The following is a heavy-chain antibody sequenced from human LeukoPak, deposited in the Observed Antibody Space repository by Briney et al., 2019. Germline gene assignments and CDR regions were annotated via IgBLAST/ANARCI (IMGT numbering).Heavy chain of an antibody. CDR2: IYTSGST. Sequence: SETLSLTCTVSGGSISSYYWSWIRQPAGKGLEWIGRIYTSGSTNYNPSLKSRVTMSVDTSKNQFSLKLSSVTAADTAVYYCARHCRAVLVVPVARGDYFDYLGQGTLVTVSS. V-gene: IGHV4-4*07. J-gene: IGHJ4*02. CDR1: GGSISSYY. D-gene: IGHD2-2*01. CDR3: ARHCRAVLVVPVARGDYFDY.